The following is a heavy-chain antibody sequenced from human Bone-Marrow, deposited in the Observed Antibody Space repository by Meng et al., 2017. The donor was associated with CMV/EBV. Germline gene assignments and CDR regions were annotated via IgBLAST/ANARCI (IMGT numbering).Heavy chain of an antibody. D-gene: IGHD2-2*01. CDR3: ARDIIVPAIGPYYYYYYGMDV. V-gene: IGHV1-69*05. Sequence: SVKVSCKASGGTFSSYAISWVRQAPGQGLEWMGGIIPIFGTVNYAQKFQGSVTITTDESTSTAYRELSSLTSEETAVYYCARDIIVPAIGPYYYYYYGMDVWGQGTTVTGYS. CDR2: IIPIFGTV. J-gene: IGHJ6*01. CDR1: GGTFSSYA.